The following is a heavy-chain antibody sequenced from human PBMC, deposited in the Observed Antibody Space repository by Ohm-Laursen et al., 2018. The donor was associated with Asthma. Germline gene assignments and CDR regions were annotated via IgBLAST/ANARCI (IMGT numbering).Heavy chain of an antibody. J-gene: IGHJ4*02. CDR2: ISGSGGST. CDR1: GFTFSSYA. Sequence: SLRLSCTAVGFTFSSYAMSWVRQAPGKGLEWVSAISGSGGSTYYADSVKGRFTVSRDNSKNTLYLQMNSLRAEDTAVYYCAKDLVGGSYTYYFDYWGQGTLVTVSS. V-gene: IGHV3-23*01. CDR3: AKDLVGGSYTYYFDY. D-gene: IGHD1-26*01.